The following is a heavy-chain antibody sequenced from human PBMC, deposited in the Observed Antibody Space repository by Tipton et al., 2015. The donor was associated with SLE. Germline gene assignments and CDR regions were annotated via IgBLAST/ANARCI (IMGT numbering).Heavy chain of an antibody. Sequence: GLVKPSQTLSLTCAISGDSVSSNSAAWNWIRQSPSRGLEWLGRTYYRSKWYNDYAVSVKSRITINPDTSKNQFSMQLNSVTPEDTAVYYCARDSAIAAAGTGYFKHRGHGTLVTVSS. CDR2: TYYRSKWYN. J-gene: IGHJ1*01. D-gene: IGHD6-13*01. V-gene: IGHV6-1*01. CDR1: GDSVSSNSAA. CDR3: ARDSAIAAAGTGYFKH.